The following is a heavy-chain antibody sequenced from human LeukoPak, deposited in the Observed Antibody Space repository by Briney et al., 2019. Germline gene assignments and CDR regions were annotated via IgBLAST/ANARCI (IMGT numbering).Heavy chain of an antibody. J-gene: IGHJ4*02. V-gene: IGHV3-43*02. CDR2: ISRDGGTT. Sequence: GGSLRLSCATSGFTFGHYAFHWVRQVPGKGLEWVSLISRDGGTTSYGYSVKGRFTISRDNRKNSLYMQMNSLKTEDSALYYCTKEFSGSYENWGQGTLVTVSS. CDR3: TKEFSGSYEN. CDR1: GFTFGHYA. D-gene: IGHD3-10*01.